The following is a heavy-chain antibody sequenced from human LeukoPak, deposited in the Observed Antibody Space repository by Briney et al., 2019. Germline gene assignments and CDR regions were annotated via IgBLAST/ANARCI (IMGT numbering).Heavy chain of an antibody. V-gene: IGHV1-8*01. CDR1: GYTFTNLD. CDR3: ASNPPNTGDFYY. D-gene: IGHD1-1*01. CDR2: MSPNSGDT. J-gene: IGHJ4*02. Sequence: ASVRVSCKTSGYTFTNLDINWLRQAPGQGLEWMGWMSPNSGDTGYAQKFQGRVSMTRDIFKSTAYMELSSLRSEDTAIYYCASNPPNTGDFYYWGLGTLVTVSS.